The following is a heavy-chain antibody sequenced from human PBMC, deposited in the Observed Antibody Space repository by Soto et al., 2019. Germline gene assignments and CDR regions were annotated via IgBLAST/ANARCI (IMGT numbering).Heavy chain of an antibody. CDR2: IYYSGST. J-gene: IGHJ6*02. Sequence: QLQLQESGPGLVKPSETLSLTCTVSGGSISSSSYYWGWIRQPPGKGLEWIGSIYYSGSTYYNPSLKSRVTISVDTSKNQFSLKLSSVTAADTAVYYCARLCHVLRFPEPLHGMDVWGQGTTVTVSS. CDR1: GGSISSSSYY. CDR3: ARLCHVLRFPEPLHGMDV. V-gene: IGHV4-39*01. D-gene: IGHD3-3*01.